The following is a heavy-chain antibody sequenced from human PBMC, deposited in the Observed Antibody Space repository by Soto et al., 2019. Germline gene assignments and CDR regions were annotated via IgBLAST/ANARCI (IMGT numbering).Heavy chain of an antibody. CDR2: ISSSSSTI. V-gene: IGHV3-48*02. D-gene: IGHD6-6*01. Sequence: EVQLVESGGGLVQPGGSLRLSCAASGFTFSSYSMNWVRQAPGKGLEWVSYISSSSSTIYYADSVKGRFTISRDNAKNSLYLQMNSLRDEDTAVYYCAREGAAARPGYYYYGMDVWGQGTTVTVSS. J-gene: IGHJ6*02. CDR1: GFTFSSYS. CDR3: AREGAAARPGYYYYGMDV.